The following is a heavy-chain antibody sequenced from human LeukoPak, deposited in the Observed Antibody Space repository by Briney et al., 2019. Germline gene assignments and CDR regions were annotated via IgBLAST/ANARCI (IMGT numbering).Heavy chain of an antibody. Sequence: GGSLRLSCAASGFTFSSYWMSWVRQAPGKGLEWVANIKTDGSDKSYVDSVKGRFTISRDNAKNSLYLQMNSLRVDDTAVYYCARERPNAAVALEYWGQGTLVTVSS. CDR2: IKTDGSDK. V-gene: IGHV3-7*01. CDR1: GFTFSSYW. J-gene: IGHJ4*02. D-gene: IGHD6-19*01. CDR3: ARERPNAAVALEY.